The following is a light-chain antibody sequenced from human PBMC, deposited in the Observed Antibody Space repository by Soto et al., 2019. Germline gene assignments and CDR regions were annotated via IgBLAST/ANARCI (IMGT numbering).Light chain of an antibody. CDR1: SSDVGGYNY. CDR2: EVS. V-gene: IGLV2-14*01. J-gene: IGLJ2*01. CDR3: SSYTSSSTLDVV. Sequence: QSALTQPASVSGSPGQSITISCTGTSSDVGGYNYVSWYQQHPGKAPKLMIYEVSNRPPGVSNRFSGSKSGNTASLTISRLQAEDEDDYYCSSYTSSSTLDVVFGGGTKLTVL.